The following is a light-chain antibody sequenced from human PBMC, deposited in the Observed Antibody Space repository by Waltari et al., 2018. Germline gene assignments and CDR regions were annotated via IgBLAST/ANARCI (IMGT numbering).Light chain of an antibody. CDR1: QGIGEY. CDR2: AAS. J-gene: IGKJ1*01. CDR3: QKYNSAPRT. V-gene: IGKV1-27*01. Sequence: DIQMTQSPSSLSASVGDRVTITCRASQGIGEYLAWYQQKPGKVPKLLIYAASALQSGVPSRFSGSRSGTDFTLIISSLQPEDVATYYCQKYNSAPRTFGQGTKVEIK.